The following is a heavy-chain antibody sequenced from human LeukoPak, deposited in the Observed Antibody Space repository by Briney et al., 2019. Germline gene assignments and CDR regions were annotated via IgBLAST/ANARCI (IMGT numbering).Heavy chain of an antibody. V-gene: IGHV1-46*01. D-gene: IGHD2-21*01. CDR3: ARDSVVEHPDYFDY. Sequence: ASVKVSCKASGGTFSSYAISWVRQAPGQGLEWMGIINPSGGSTSYAQKFQGRVTMTRDTSTSTVYMELSSLRSEDTAVYYCARDSVVEHPDYFDYWGQGTLVTVSS. CDR1: GGTFSSYA. CDR2: INPSGGST. J-gene: IGHJ4*02.